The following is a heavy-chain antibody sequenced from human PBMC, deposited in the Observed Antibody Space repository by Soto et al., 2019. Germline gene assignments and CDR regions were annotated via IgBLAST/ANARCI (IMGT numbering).Heavy chain of an antibody. D-gene: IGHD1-1*01. V-gene: IGHV1-69*06. CDR1: GGTFSSYA. CDR2: IIPIFGTA. CDR3: ARAKRKQQQLGDSVFRASLERRNYYGMDV. Sequence: GASVKVSCKASGGTFSSYAISWVRQAPGQGLEWMGGIIPIFGTANYAQKFQGRVTITADKSTSTAYMELSSLRSEDTAVYYCARAKRKQQQLGDSVFRASLERRNYYGMDVWGQGTTVTVSS. J-gene: IGHJ6*02.